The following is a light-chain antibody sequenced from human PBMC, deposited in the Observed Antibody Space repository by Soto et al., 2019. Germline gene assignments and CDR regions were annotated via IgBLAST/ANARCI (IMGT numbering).Light chain of an antibody. J-gene: IGLJ1*01. Sequence: QSVLTQPPSVSGAPGQMVTISCTGSSSNIGADYDVHWYQQRPGTAPKLLIFGNNNRPSGVPDRFSGSKSGTSASLAITGLQAEDEGDYYCQSYDSTLSARYVFGTGTKLTVL. CDR3: QSYDSTLSARYV. CDR2: GNN. CDR1: SSNIGADYD. V-gene: IGLV1-40*01.